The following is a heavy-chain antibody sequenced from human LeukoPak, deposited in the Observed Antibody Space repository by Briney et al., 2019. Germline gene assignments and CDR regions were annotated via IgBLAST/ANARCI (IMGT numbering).Heavy chain of an antibody. CDR1: GYSISSGYY. CDR3: ARDLSVAMA. D-gene: IGHD2-15*01. CDR2: IYSGGST. Sequence: ETLSLTCAVSGYSISSGYYWGWVRQAPGKGLEWVSVIYSGGSTYYADSVKGRFTISRDNSKNTLYLQMNSLRAEDTAVYYCARDLSVAMAWGQGTLVTVSS. V-gene: IGHV3-53*01. J-gene: IGHJ5*02.